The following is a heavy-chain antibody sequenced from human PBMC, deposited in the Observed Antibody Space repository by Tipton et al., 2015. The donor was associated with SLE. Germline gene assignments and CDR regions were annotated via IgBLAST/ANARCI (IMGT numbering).Heavy chain of an antibody. D-gene: IGHD2-2*01. CDR3: ARVAPAEVFDY. V-gene: IGHV4-34*12. Sequence: GLVKPSQTLSLSCAVSGGSFNGYFWTWIRQPPGKGLEWIAEIIHSGVTNYNPSLRSRVTISVDMSKSQVSLKLSSVTAADTAVYYCARVAPAEVFDYWGQGTLVTVSS. CDR2: IIHSGVT. CDR1: GGSFNGYF. J-gene: IGHJ4*02.